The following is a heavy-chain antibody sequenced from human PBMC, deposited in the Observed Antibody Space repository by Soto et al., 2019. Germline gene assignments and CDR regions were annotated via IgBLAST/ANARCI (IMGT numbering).Heavy chain of an antibody. D-gene: IGHD6-19*01. CDR2: IEQDGGEK. Sequence: EVKLVESGGGLVQPGGSLRLSCVVSEFTFSTYWMTWVHQAPGKGLEWVANIEQDGGEKNYLESVRGRFTISRDSAKKSLYLEMNSLRAEDTAVYYCAGGSGWESESWGQGTLVTVSS. CDR1: EFTFSTYW. V-gene: IGHV3-7*05. CDR3: AGGSGWESES. J-gene: IGHJ4*02.